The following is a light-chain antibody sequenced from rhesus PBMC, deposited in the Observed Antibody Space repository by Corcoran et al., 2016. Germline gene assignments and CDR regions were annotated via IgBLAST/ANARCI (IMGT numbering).Light chain of an antibody. V-gene: IGKV1-28*01. CDR1: QGISSY. CDR3: LQHNSDPLT. J-gene: IGKJ4*01. Sequence: DIQMTQSPSSLSASVGDTVTITCRASQGISSYLNWFQQKPGKAPKLLIYASSSLESGVPSRFSGSGSGTEFTLTISSLQPEDFAAYYCLQHNSDPLTFCGGTKVEIK. CDR2: ASS.